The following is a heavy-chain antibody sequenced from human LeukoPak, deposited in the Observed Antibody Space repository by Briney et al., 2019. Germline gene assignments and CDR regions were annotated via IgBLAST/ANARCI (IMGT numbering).Heavy chain of an antibody. V-gene: IGHV3-49*04. J-gene: IGHJ5*02. CDR3: AGVSTGTFDH. Sequence: GRSLTLSCTASGFTFCDYAMSWVRQAPGKGLEWGGFIRSKANGGTTQYAASVKGRFTISRDDSKSMAYMKMNSLKTEDTAVYYCAGVSTGTFDHWGQGTLVTVSS. CDR1: GFTFCDYA. CDR2: IRSKANGGTT. D-gene: IGHD1-1*01.